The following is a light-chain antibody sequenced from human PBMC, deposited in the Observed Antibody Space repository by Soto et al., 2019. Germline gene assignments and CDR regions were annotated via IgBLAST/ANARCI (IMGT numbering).Light chain of an antibody. CDR3: CSYAGSSTYV. CDR2: EVS. CDR1: SSDVGSYNF. J-gene: IGLJ1*01. V-gene: IGLV2-23*02. Sequence: QSALTQPASVSGSPGQSITISCTGTSSDVGSYNFVSWYQQHPGKAPKLMIYEVSKRPSGVSNRFSGSKSVNTASLTISGLQAEDEADYYCCSYAGSSTYVFGTGTKVTVL.